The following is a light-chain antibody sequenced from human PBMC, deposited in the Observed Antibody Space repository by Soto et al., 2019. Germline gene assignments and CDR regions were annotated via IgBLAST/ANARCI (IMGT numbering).Light chain of an antibody. Sequence: DIQMTQSPSSLSASVGDRVTITCQASQDISNYLNWYQQKSGKAPKLLIYDASNLETGVPSRFSGRGSGTDFTFTISSLQPEDIATYYCQQYDNLPWTFGPGTKVDIK. CDR1: QDISNY. J-gene: IGKJ1*01. CDR3: QQYDNLPWT. V-gene: IGKV1-33*01. CDR2: DAS.